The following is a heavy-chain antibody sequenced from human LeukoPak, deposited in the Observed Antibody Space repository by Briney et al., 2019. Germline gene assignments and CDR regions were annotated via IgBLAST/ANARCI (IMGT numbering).Heavy chain of an antibody. J-gene: IGHJ4*02. V-gene: IGHV3-74*01. D-gene: IGHD2-15*01. Sequence: GGSLRLSYAASGFTFSSYGMHWVRQAPGKGLVWVSRISTDGYTTDYADFVQGRFTASRDNTKNTWSLEMNSLRAEDTAVYYCVVGGSPGYWGQGTLVTVSS. CDR3: VVGGSPGY. CDR2: ISTDGYTT. CDR1: GFTFSSYG.